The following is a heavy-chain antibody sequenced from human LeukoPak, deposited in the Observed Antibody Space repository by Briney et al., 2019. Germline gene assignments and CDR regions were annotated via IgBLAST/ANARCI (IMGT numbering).Heavy chain of an antibody. CDR2: LPPDELGI. CDR1: VFTFTNYW. J-gene: IGHJ4*02. Sequence: GGSLRLSCAASVFTFTNYWMQWVRQAPGMGQVWVSRLPPDELGIIYADSVKGRFTVSRDNAKNTVYLQMNNLRVDDTAMYYCVGTIASRGSEYWGQGALVTVSS. CDR3: VGTIASRGSEY. V-gene: IGHV3-74*01. D-gene: IGHD6-6*01.